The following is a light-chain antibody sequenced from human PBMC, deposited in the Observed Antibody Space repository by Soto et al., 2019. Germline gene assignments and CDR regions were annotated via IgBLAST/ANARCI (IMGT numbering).Light chain of an antibody. CDR2: AAC. Sequence: DIQVTQSPSSVSASVGDRVTITCRASQDIAAYLAWYQHKPGRAPELLIHAACSLQSGVPSMFSGSGSGTEFTLTINSLQPEYFATSYCQQAYSFPITFGQGTLLDIK. V-gene: IGKV1D-12*01. CDR3: QQAYSFPIT. CDR1: QDIAAY. J-gene: IGKJ5*01.